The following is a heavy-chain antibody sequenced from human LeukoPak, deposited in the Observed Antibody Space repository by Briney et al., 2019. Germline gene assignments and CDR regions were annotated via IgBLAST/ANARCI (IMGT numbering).Heavy chain of an antibody. CDR3: ARDRRAYYDFWSGYYNLEDDY. V-gene: IGHV1-18*01. J-gene: IGHJ4*02. CDR1: GYTYTSYG. CDR2: IAADNGNT. Sequence: ASVKVSCKASGYTYTSYGVSWVRQVPGHGLEWMGWIAADNGNTNYAQKFKGRVTMTTDTSTNTAHMELRSLRSDDTAVYYCARDRRAYYDFWSGYYNLEDDYWGQGTLVTVSS. D-gene: IGHD3-3*01.